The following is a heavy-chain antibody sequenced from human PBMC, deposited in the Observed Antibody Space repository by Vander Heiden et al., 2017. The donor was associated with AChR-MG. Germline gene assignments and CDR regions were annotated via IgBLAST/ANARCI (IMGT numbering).Heavy chain of an antibody. Sequence: QVQLVAAGGGVVQPGGSLRLPCAASGFALSRYGMHWVGQAPGKGLEWVAFIRYDGSNKYYADSVKGRFTISRDNSKNTLYLQMNSLRAEDTAVYYCAKDLRRRTGTTNYFDYWGQGTLVTVSS. D-gene: IGHD1-7*01. CDR1: GFALSRYG. CDR3: AKDLRRRTGTTNYFDY. J-gene: IGHJ4*02. V-gene: IGHV3-30*02. CDR2: IRYDGSNK.